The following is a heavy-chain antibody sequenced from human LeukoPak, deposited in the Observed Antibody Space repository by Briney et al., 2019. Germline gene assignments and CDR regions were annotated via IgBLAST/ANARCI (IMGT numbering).Heavy chain of an antibody. CDR2: IGGGGVRT. Sequence: GGSLRLSCAASGFTFTTYAMSWVRQAPGKGLEWVSAIGGGGVRTYYADSVKGRFTISRDNSKNTLYLQMNSLRAEDTAVYYCAKGSYSSGWERFDYWGQGTLVTVSS. D-gene: IGHD6-19*01. CDR1: GFTFTTYA. J-gene: IGHJ4*02. CDR3: AKGSYSSGWERFDY. V-gene: IGHV3-23*01.